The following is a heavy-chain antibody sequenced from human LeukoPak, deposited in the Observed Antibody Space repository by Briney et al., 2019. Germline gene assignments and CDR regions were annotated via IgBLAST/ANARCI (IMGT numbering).Heavy chain of an antibody. CDR1: GYTFTSYY. J-gene: IGHJ4*02. Sequence: ASVKVSCKASGYTFTSYYMHWVRQAPGQGLEWMGQVSPSGATTYAQKFRGRVIMTRDTSTSTLNMELSDLTSEDTAVYHCAKDSGAYGPGYWGQGTLLTVSS. CDR3: AKDSGAYGPGY. D-gene: IGHD4-17*01. CDR2: VSPSGAT. V-gene: IGHV1-46*01.